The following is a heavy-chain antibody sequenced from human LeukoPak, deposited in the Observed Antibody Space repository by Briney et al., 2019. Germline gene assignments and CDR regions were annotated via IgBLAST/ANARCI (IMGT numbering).Heavy chain of an antibody. CDR2: IKQDGSEK. CDR1: GFTFSSYW. J-gene: IGHJ5*02. V-gene: IGHV3-7*01. Sequence: QPGGSLRLSCAASGFTFSSYWMSWVRQAPGKGLEWVANIKQDGSEKYYVDSVKGRFTISRDNAKNSLYLQMNSLRAEDTAVYYCARVSFYYDSSGYHNWFDPWGQGTLVTVSS. D-gene: IGHD3-22*01. CDR3: ARVSFYYDSSGYHNWFDP.